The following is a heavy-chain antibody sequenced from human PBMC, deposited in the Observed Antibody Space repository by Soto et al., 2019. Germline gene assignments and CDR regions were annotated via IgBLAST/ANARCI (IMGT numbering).Heavy chain of an antibody. CDR2: INPNSGAT. J-gene: IGHJ6*03. CDR1: GYSFSQYY. Sequence: QVQLVQSGAEVEKPGASVTVSCKASGYSFSQYYLHWVRQAPGQGPEWMGWINPNSGATKYAQKFQGRVTITRDTSVRTAFMELKWLQSDDTAVYYCARESGGATATLDYYYFYMDVWGRGTTVTVSS. D-gene: IGHD5-12*01. CDR3: ARESGGATATLDYYYFYMDV. V-gene: IGHV1-2*02.